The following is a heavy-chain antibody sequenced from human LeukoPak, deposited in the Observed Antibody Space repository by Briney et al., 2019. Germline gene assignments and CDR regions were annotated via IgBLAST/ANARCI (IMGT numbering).Heavy chain of an antibody. J-gene: IGHJ4*02. CDR3: AKRGAYEEMAAFDY. V-gene: IGHV3-23*01. CDR2: ISPGGSDT. D-gene: IGHD5-24*01. Sequence: GGSLRLSCAASGFSFSTYAMSWVRQAPGKGLEWVSAISPGGSDTYYADSVKGRFTITRDNSKNMLLLQMSGLRAEDTALYYCAKRGAYEEMAAFDYWGWGTLVTVSS. CDR1: GFSFSTYA.